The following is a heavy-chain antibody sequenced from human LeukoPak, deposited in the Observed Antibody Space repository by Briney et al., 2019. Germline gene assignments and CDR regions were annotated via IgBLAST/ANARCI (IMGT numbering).Heavy chain of an antibody. CDR1: GGTFSSYA. CDR3: ARGELLRYFDWSIPGYFDY. J-gene: IGHJ4*02. D-gene: IGHD3-9*01. Sequence: SVKVSCKASGGTFSSYAISWVRQAPGQGLEWLGGIIPIFGTANYAQKFQGRVTITTDESTSTAYMELSSLRSEDTAVYYCARGELLRYFDWSIPGYFDYWGQGTLVTVSS. CDR2: IIPIFGTA. V-gene: IGHV1-69*05.